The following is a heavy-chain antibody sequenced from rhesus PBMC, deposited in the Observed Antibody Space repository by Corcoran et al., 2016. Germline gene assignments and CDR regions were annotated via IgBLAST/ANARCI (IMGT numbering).Heavy chain of an antibody. V-gene: IGHV4-80*01. CDR1: GAPITSYW. CDR3: ARVGSSWSEWDTVGTEWYFDL. CDR2: GNGNSGST. D-gene: IGHD5-42*01. J-gene: IGHJ2*01. Sequence: QVQLQESGPGLVKPSETLSLTSAVSGAPITSYWWNWTPQPPGKGLEGLGGGNGNSGSTNYNPSLKSRVTISKDASKNQFSLKLSSVTAADTAVYYCARVGSSWSEWDTVGTEWYFDLWGPGTPITISS.